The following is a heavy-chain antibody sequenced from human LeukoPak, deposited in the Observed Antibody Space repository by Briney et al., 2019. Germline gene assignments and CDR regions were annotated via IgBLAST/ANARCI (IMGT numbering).Heavy chain of an antibody. CDR3: AKRGVVIRVILVGFHKEAYYFDS. D-gene: IGHD3-22*01. CDR2: ISDSGGRT. CDR1: GITLSNYG. V-gene: IGHV3-23*01. J-gene: IGHJ4*02. Sequence: PAGSLRLSCAVSGITLSNYGMSWVSQAPGKGLEWGAGISDSGGRTNYAVSVKGRFTISRDNTKNKLYLKMNSLRAEGTAVYFCAKRGVVIRVILVGFHKEAYYFDSWGQGALVTVSS.